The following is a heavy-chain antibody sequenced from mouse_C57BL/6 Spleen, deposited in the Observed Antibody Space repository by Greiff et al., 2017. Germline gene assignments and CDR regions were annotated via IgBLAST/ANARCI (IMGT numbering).Heavy chain of an antibody. J-gene: IGHJ2*01. V-gene: IGHV1-72*01. CDR1: GYTFTSYW. Sequence: QVQLQQPGAELVKPGASVKLSCKASGYTFTSYWMHWVKQRTGRGLEWIGRIDPTSGGTKYNEKFKSKATLTADKPSSTEYMKLSSETSEDCAVYKCERAGDYFDYWGKGTTLKVSA. CDR2: IDPTSGGT. CDR3: ERAGDYFDY.